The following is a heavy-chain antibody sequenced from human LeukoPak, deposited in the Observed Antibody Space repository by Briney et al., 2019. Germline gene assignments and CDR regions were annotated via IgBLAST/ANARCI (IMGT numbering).Heavy chain of an antibody. Sequence: GRSLRLSCSASGFTFSSYPMHWVRQAPGKGLEWVAVISYDGSNKYYADSVKGRFTISRDNSKNTLSLQTESLRPDDTAVYYCARKGGYRYGSWGQGTLVTVSS. D-gene: IGHD5-18*01. V-gene: IGHV3-30*04. J-gene: IGHJ5*02. CDR1: GFTFSSYP. CDR3: ARKGGYRYGS. CDR2: ISYDGSNK.